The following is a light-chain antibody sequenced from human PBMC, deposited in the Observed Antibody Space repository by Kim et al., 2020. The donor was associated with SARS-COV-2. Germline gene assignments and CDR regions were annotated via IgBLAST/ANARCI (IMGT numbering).Light chain of an antibody. CDR3: QSADSSDTFWV. J-gene: IGLJ3*02. CDR2: EDT. V-gene: IGLV3-25*03. Sequence: SYELTQPPSVSVSPGQTARITCSGDALPKQYAYWFQQKPGQAPVVLIYEDTERPSGIPERFSGSTSGTTVTLTISAVQAEDEADCYCQSADSSDTFWVFG. CDR1: ALPKQY.